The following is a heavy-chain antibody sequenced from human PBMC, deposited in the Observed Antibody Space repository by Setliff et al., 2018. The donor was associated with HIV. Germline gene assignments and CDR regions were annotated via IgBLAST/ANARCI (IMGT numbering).Heavy chain of an antibody. D-gene: IGHD3-22*01. J-gene: IGHJ3*02. CDR2: ISSSSSYI. V-gene: IGHV3-21*01. CDR1: GFTFSSYS. CDR3: ARDPYYYDSCGYGPRAFDI. Sequence: GGSLRLSCAASGFTFSSYSMNWVRQAPGKWLEWVSSISSSSSYIFYADSVKGRFTISSDNAKNSLYLQMNSLRAEDTAVYYCARDPYYYDSCGYGPRAFDIWGQGTMVT.